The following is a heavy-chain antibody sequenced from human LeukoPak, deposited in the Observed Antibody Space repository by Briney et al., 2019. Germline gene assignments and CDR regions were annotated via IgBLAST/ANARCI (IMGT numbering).Heavy chain of an antibody. CDR3: ARVHCGGDCYPDY. CDR1: GGSFSGYY. V-gene: IGHV4-34*01. D-gene: IGHD2-21*02. CDR2: TNHSGST. J-gene: IGHJ4*02. Sequence: SETLSLTCAVYGGSFSGYYWSWIRQPPGKGLEWIGETNHSGSTNYNPSLKSRVTISVDTSKNQFSLKLSSVTAAGTAVYYCARVHCGGDCYPDYWGQGTLVTVSS.